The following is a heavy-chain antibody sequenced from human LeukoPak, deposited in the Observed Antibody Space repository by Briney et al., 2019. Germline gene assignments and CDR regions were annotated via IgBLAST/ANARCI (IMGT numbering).Heavy chain of an antibody. CDR3: AKEAYGVRRFDY. J-gene: IGHJ4*02. CDR1: GFTFSSYG. V-gene: IGHV3-30*18. CDR2: ISYDGSNK. D-gene: IGHD3-10*01. Sequence: GGSLRLSCAASGFTFSSYGMHWVRQAPGKGLEWVAVISYDGSNKYYADSVKGRFTISRDNSKNTLYLQMNSLRAEDTAVYYCAKEAYGVRRFDYWGQGTLVTVSS.